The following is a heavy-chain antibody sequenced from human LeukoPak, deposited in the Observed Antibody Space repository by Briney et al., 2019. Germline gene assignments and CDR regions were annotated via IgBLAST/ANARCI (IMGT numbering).Heavy chain of an antibody. Sequence: SVKVSCKASGFTFTSSAMQWVRQARGQRLEWIGWIVVGSGNTNYAQKFQERVTITRDMSTSAAYMELSSLRSEDTAVYYCAAVSWFGESGFDYWGQGTLVTVSS. J-gene: IGHJ4*02. D-gene: IGHD3-10*01. CDR2: IVVGSGNT. V-gene: IGHV1-58*02. CDR1: GFTFTSSA. CDR3: AAVSWFGESGFDY.